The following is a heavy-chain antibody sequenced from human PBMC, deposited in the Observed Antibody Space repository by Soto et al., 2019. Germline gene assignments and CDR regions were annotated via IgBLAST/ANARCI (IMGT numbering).Heavy chain of an antibody. CDR3: ARHYCYSSKCSPPSGY. CDR1: GGSISSSSYY. Sequence: SETLSLTCTVSGGSISSSSYYWGWIRQPPGKGLEWIGSIYYSGSTYYNPSLKSRVTISVDTSKNQFSLKLSSVTAADTAIYYCARHYCYSSKCSPPSGYWGQGTLVTVSS. CDR2: IYYSGST. D-gene: IGHD3-16*02. V-gene: IGHV4-39*01. J-gene: IGHJ4*02.